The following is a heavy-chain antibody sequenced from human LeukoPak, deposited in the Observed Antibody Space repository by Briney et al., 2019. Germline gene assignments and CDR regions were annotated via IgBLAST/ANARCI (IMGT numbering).Heavy chain of an antibody. CDR1: GFTFTSYV. CDR3: ARDFLPRGRNWYFDL. Sequence: GGSLRLSCAVSGFTFTSYVMSWVRQAPGKGLEWVSCISGSGGSTYYADSVKGRFTISRDNSKNTLYLQMNNLRAEDTAVYYCARDFLPRGRNWYFDLWGRGTLVTVSS. V-gene: IGHV3-23*01. D-gene: IGHD3-10*01. J-gene: IGHJ2*01. CDR2: ISGSGGST.